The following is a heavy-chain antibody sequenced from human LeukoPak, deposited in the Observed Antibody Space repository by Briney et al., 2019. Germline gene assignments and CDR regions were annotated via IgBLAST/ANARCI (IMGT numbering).Heavy chain of an antibody. J-gene: IGHJ4*02. V-gene: IGHV1-69*01. D-gene: IGHD3-22*01. CDR1: GGTFSSYA. CDR2: IIPIFGTA. CDR3: ATGTPHYYDSSGYFLSGFDY. Sequence: SVKVSCKASGGTFSSYAISWVRQAPGQGLEWMGGIIPIFGTASYAQKFRGRVTITADESTSTAYMELSSLRSEDTAVYYCATGTPHYYDSSGYFLSGFDYWGQGTLVTVSS.